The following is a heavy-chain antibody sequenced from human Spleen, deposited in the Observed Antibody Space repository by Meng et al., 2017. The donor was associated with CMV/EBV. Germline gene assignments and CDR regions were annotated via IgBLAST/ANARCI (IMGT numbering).Heavy chain of an antibody. J-gene: IGHJ5*02. CDR2: ITPVLGIT. Sequence: SGGTFNSYTISWVRQAPGQGLEWMGRITPVLGITSYSQNFQGRLTITADRSTTTVYMELSSLRSEDTAVYYCARNGDSRDYWGWFDPWGQGTLVTVSS. CDR3: ARNGDSRDYWGWFDP. CDR1: GGTFNSYT. D-gene: IGHD2-21*02. V-gene: IGHV1-69*02.